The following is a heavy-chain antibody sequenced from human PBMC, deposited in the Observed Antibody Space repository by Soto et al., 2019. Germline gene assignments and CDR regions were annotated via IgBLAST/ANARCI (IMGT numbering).Heavy chain of an antibody. CDR1: GDTFSTYT. D-gene: IGHD3-10*01. V-gene: IGHV1-69*02. CDR3: ARSCGSGSRAFDC. CDR2: IIPMLGMS. J-gene: IGHJ4*02. Sequence: QVHLVQSGAEVKKPGSSVKVSCKASGDTFSTYTINWVRQAPGQRLEWMGRIIPMLGMSNYALKFQGRVTXTXVXXTTTVYLHLSRPRSDDTAVYYCARSCGSGSRAFDCWGQGTLVTVSS.